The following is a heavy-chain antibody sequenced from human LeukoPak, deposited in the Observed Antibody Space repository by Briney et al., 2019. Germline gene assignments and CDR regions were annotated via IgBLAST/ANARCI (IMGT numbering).Heavy chain of an antibody. D-gene: IGHD3-22*01. Sequence: SETLSLTCTVSGGSISSASYFWGWIRQPPGKGLEWIGTLYYSGSTYYSASLKSRVTMSGDTSRNQFSLRLSSGNAADTAVYYCAKAGVRYSDSSALYAFDFWGPGTMVTVSS. CDR1: GGSISSASYF. CDR2: LYYSGST. J-gene: IGHJ3*01. CDR3: AKAGVRYSDSSALYAFDF. V-gene: IGHV4-39*01.